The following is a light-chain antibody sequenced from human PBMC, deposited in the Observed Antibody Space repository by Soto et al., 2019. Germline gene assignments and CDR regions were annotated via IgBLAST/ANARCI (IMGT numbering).Light chain of an antibody. CDR1: QSVSSSY. V-gene: IGKV3-20*01. J-gene: IGKJ1*01. CDR3: QQYGSSPWT. Sequence: EIVLTQSPGTRSLSPGERATLSCRASQSVSSSYLAWYQQKLGQAPRLLIYGASSRATGIPDTFSGSGSGTDFTLTISRLEPEDFAVYYCQQYGSSPWTFGQGTKVEIK. CDR2: GAS.